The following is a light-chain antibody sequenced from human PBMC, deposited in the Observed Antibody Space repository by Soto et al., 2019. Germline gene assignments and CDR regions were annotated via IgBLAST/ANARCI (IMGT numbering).Light chain of an antibody. J-gene: IGKJ1*01. CDR2: LAS. CDR1: PPLIYSSNNKTY. V-gene: IGKV4-1*01. Sequence: DIFMNQSPGALFVFPAGTSTINSKPTPPLIYSSNNKTYLASYQQKPGQPPKLLIYLASTRESGVPDRFSGSGSGTDFTLTISSLQAEDVAVYYCQQYCSSPRTFGQGTKVDIK. CDR3: QQYCSSPRT.